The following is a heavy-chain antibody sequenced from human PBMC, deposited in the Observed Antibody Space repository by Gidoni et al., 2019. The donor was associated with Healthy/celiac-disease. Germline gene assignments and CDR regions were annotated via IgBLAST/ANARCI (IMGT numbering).Heavy chain of an antibody. J-gene: IGHJ4*02. V-gene: IGHV3-9*01. CDR3: AKGGIAVGYFDY. CDR2: ISWNSGSI. Sequence: EVQLVESGGGLVEPGRYLRLSCAASGFTFDDYAMHWVRQAPGKGLEWVEGISWNSGSIGYAESVKGRFTISRDNAKNSLYLQMNSLRAEDTALYYCAKGGIAVGYFDYWGQGTLVTVSS. CDR1: GFTFDDYA. D-gene: IGHD6-19*01.